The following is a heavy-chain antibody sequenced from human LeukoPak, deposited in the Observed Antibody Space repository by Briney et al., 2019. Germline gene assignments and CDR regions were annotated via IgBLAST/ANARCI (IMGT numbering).Heavy chain of an antibody. D-gene: IGHD6-13*01. CDR2: ISNSGDTT. CDR1: EFAFSDYY. CDR3: ARGPRAAVGIYYYYMDV. J-gene: IGHJ6*03. Sequence: GESLRLSCAASEFAFSDYYMTWICQAPGKGLEWVSYISNSGDTTHYVDSVRGRFTISRDSARNSLALQMDSLRVEDTAIYYCARGPRAAVGIYYYYMDVWGKGTTVTVSS. V-gene: IGHV3-11*04.